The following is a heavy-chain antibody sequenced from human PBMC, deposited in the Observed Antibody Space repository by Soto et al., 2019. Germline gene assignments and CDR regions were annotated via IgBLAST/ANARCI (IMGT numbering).Heavy chain of an antibody. D-gene: IGHD5-12*01. CDR1: GGSFSGYY. CDR2: INHSGST. J-gene: IGHJ4*02. V-gene: IGHV4-34*01. CDR3: ARASYSGPYNY. Sequence: SETLSLTCAVYGGSFSGYYWSWIRQPPGKGLEWIGEINHSGSTNYNPSLRSRVTISVDTSKNQFSLKLSSVTAADTAVYYCARASYSGPYNYWGQGTLVTVSS.